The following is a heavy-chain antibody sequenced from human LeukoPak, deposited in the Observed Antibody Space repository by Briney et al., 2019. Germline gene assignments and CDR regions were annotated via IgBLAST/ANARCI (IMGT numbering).Heavy chain of an antibody. D-gene: IGHD3-22*01. Sequence: GGSLRLSCAASGFTFSSNYMSWVRQAPGKGLEWVSVIYSGGSTYYADSVKGRFTISRDNSKNTLYLQMNSLRAEDTAVYYCARATYYYDSSGYYRIYYFDYWGQGTLVTVSS. CDR2: IYSGGST. V-gene: IGHV3-66*01. CDR3: ARATYYYDSSGYYRIYYFDY. CDR1: GFTFSSNY. J-gene: IGHJ4*02.